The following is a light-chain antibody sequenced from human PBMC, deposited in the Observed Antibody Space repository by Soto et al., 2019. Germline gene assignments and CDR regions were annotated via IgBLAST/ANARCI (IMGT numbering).Light chain of an antibody. CDR2: DAS. V-gene: IGKV3-11*01. CDR1: QSVSTF. Sequence: EVVLTQSPATLSLSPGERATLSCRASQSVSTFLAWYQQKPGQAPRLLIYDASNRATGVPARFSGSGSGTDFALTISSREPEDFSVYYCQQRYNWPPWTFGQGTKVEFK. CDR3: QQRYNWPPWT. J-gene: IGKJ1*01.